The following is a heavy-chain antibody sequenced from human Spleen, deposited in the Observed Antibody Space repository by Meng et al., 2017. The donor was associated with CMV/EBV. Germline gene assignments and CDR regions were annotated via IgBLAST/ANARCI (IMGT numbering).Heavy chain of an antibody. CDR2: INPSGGST. CDR3: ARAHYDFYNWFDP. D-gene: IGHD3-3*01. CDR1: GYTFTSYY. V-gene: IGHV1-46*01. Sequence: CKASGYTFTSYYMHWVRQAPGQGLEWMGIINPSGGSTSYAQKFQGRVTMTRDTSTSTVYMELSSLRSEDTAVYYCARAHYDFYNWFDPWGQGTLVTVSS. J-gene: IGHJ5*02.